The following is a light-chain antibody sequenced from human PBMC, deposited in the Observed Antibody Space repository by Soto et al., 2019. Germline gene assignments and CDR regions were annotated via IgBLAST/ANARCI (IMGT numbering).Light chain of an antibody. J-gene: IGLJ2*01. Sequence: QSVLTQPASVSGSPGQSSTISCAGTMXDVGAYNLVSWYQQHPGRAPQLIIYEVRNRPSGISFRFSGSKSGNTASLTISGLQAEDEADYYCSSYTSKSSLIFGGGTKVTVL. CDR2: EVR. CDR3: SSYTSKSSLI. V-gene: IGLV2-14*01. CDR1: MXDVGAYNL.